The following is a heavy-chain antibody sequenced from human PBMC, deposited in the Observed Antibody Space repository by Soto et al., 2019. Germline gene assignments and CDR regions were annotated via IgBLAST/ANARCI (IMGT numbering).Heavy chain of an antibody. D-gene: IGHD1-26*01. Sequence: SETLSLTCTVSGDSRTKYYWSWIRQPAGKGMESIGRIYGGGSTNYNCYLKSRVTMSIDTSNNHFSLDLKSVTAADTAVYYCSRTVGAAYYFDFGGQGALVTVSS. CDR2: IYGGGST. CDR1: GDSRTKYY. CDR3: SRTVGAAYYFDF. J-gene: IGHJ4*02. V-gene: IGHV4-4*07.